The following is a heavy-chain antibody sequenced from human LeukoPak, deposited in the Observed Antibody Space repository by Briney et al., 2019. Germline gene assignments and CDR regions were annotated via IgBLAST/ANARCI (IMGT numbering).Heavy chain of an antibody. V-gene: IGHV4-59*01. CDR1: GGSISSYY. D-gene: IGHD6-6*01. CDR2: IYYSGST. Sequence: SETLSLTCTVFGGSISSYYWSWIRQPPGKGLEWIGYIYYSGSTNYNPSLKSRVTISVDTSKNQFSLKLSSVTAADTAVYYCARVLIAARPYYGMDVWGQGTTVTVSS. J-gene: IGHJ6*02. CDR3: ARVLIAARPYYGMDV.